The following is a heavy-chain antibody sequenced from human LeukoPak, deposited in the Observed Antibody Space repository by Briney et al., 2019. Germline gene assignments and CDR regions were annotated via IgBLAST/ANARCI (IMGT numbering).Heavy chain of an antibody. CDR3: ARIGGWFGNDY. D-gene: IGHD3-10*01. J-gene: IGHJ4*02. CDR1: GFAFSSYW. CDR2: IRPDGSEK. V-gene: IGHV3-7*05. Sequence: GGSLRLSCAASGFAFSSYWMSWVRQAPGKGPEWVANIRPDGSEKDYVDSVKGRLTISRDNAKNSLYLQMNSLRAEDTALYYCARIGGWFGNDYWGQGTLVTVSS.